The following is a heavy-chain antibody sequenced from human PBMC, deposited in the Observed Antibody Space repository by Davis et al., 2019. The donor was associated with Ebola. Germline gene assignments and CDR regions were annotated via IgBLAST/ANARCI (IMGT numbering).Heavy chain of an antibody. V-gene: IGHV1-69*04. CDR2: IIPILGIA. CDR1: GGTFSSYA. J-gene: IGHJ3*02. CDR3: ARDYYYDSSGYPDAFDI. Sequence: SVKVSCKASGGTFSSYAISWVRRAPGQGLEWMGRIIPILGIANYAQKFQGRVTITADKSTSTAYMELSSLRSEDTAVYYCARDYYYDSSGYPDAFDIWGQGTMVTVSS. D-gene: IGHD3-22*01.